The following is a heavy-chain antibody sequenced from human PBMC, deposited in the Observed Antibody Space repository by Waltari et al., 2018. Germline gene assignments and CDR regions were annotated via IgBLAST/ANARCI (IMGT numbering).Heavy chain of an antibody. CDR1: DGSISSYY. V-gene: IGHV4-59*01. D-gene: IGHD5-18*01. CDR2: IYYSGSP. J-gene: IGHJ4*02. Sequence: QVQLQESGPGLVKPSETLSLTCTVSDGSISSYYWSWIRHPQGTGLKWIGYIYYSGSPILNPASRSRVTMSVATPMYQCSLKLSFVTAADTAVYYWARVDTAMAADYLGQGTLVTVAS. CDR3: ARVDTAMAADY.